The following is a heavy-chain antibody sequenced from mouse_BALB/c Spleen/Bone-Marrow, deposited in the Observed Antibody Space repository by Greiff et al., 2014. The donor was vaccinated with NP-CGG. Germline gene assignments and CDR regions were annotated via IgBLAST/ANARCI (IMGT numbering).Heavy chain of an antibody. CDR2: IDPANGNT. Sequence: EVKLMESGAELVKPGDSVKLSCTASGFNIKDTYMHWVKQRPEQGLEWIGRIDPANGNTKYDPKFQGKATITADTSSNTAYLQLSSLTSEDTAVYYCASYYYGSSSFAYWGQGTLVTVSA. D-gene: IGHD1-1*01. CDR1: GFNIKDTY. V-gene: IGHV14-3*02. CDR3: ASYYYGSSSFAY. J-gene: IGHJ3*01.